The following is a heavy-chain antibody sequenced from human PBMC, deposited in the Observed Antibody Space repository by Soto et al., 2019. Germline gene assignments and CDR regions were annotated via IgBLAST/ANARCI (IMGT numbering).Heavy chain of an antibody. D-gene: IGHD2-21*02. CDR1: GFTFSSYA. J-gene: IGHJ4*02. CDR2: ISGSGGST. Sequence: PGGSLRLSCAASGFTFSSYAMSWVRQAPGKGLEWVSAISGSGGSTYYADSVKGRFTISRDNSKNTLYLQMNSLRAEDTAVYYCAKLCGGDCYMYYFDYWGQGTLVTVSS. V-gene: IGHV3-23*01. CDR3: AKLCGGDCYMYYFDY.